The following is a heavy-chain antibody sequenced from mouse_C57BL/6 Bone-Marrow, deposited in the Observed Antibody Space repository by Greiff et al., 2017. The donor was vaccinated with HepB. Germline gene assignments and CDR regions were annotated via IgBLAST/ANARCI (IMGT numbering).Heavy chain of an antibody. CDR2: IYPGGGYT. V-gene: IGHV1-63*01. Sequence: VQGVESGAELVRPGTSVKMSCKASGYTFTNYWIGWAKQRPGHGLEWIGDIYPGGGYTNYNEKFKGKATLTADKSSSTAYMQFSSLTSEDSAIYYCARLGGSSSYYFDYWGQGTTLTVSS. CDR1: GYTFTNYW. J-gene: IGHJ2*01. CDR3: ARLGGSSSYYFDY. D-gene: IGHD1-1*01.